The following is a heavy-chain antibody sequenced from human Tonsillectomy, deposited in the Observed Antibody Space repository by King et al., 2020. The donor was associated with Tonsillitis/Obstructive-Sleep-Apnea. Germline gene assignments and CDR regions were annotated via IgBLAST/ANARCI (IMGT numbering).Heavy chain of an antibody. V-gene: IGHV4-34*01. D-gene: IGHD6-6*01. CDR3: ARAEYSSSSLYYYYYMDV. CDR1: GGSFSGYY. CDR2: INHSGST. J-gene: IGHJ6*03. Sequence: VQLQQWGAGLLKPSETLSLTCAVYGGSFSGYYWSWIRQPPGKGLEWIGEINHSGSTNYNPSHKSRVTISVDTSKNQFSLKLSSVTAADTPVYYCARAEYSSSSLYYYYYMDVWGKGTTVTVSS.